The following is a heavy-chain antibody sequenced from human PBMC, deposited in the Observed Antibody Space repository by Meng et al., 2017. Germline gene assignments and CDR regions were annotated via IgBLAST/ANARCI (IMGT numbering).Heavy chain of an antibody. D-gene: IGHD3-10*01. Sequence: TTLNVLGPTLVKHTQTLPLTRTFSGVSLMNSGVGVGWIRQPPGKALEWLALIYWDDDKRYSPSLKSRLTITKDTSKNQVVLTMTNMDPVDTATYYCAHRRDYYGSGNHFDYWGQGTLVTVSS. J-gene: IGHJ4*02. CDR3: AHRRDYYGSGNHFDY. CDR1: GVSLMNSGVG. V-gene: IGHV2-5*02. CDR2: IYWDDDK.